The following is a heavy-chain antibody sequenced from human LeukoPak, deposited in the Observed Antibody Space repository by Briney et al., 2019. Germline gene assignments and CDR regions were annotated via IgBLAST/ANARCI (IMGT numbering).Heavy chain of an antibody. CDR2: IYTSGST. D-gene: IGHD6-19*01. Sequence: SATLSLTCTVSGGSISSYYWSWIRPPAGKGLEWIGRIYTSGSTNYNPSLKSRVTISVDTSKNQFSLKLSSVTAADTAVYYCARGLEVAGTGHWGQGTLVTVSS. CDR1: GGSISSYY. J-gene: IGHJ4*02. V-gene: IGHV4-4*07. CDR3: ARGLEVAGTGH.